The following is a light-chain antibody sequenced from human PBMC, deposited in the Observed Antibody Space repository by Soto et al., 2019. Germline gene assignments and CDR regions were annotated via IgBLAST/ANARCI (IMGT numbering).Light chain of an antibody. J-gene: IGKJ1*01. CDR2: DAS. Sequence: EIVLTQSPATLSVSPGERVTLSCRASQSVRTNLAWYQQKPGHAPRLLIYDASTRATDIPTRFSGSGSGTDFTLTISSLQSEDSAVYSCQHYNNRPPIPFGPGTKVEI. V-gene: IGKV3-15*01. CDR3: QHYNNRPPIP. CDR1: QSVRTN.